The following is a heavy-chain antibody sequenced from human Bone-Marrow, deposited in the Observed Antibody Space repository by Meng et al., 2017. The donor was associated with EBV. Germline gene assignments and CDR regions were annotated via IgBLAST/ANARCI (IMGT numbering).Heavy chain of an antibody. Sequence: QVQVVESGAEVKKPGSLVKASCKGSGDSFNNFGISWVRQAPGQGLEWRGDITPVFGVANYAESFQGRVTISADTSTRTTYMDLSSLRSDDTAVYYCVRDLWLRIGECVWGQGTLVTVSS. J-gene: IGHJ4*02. D-gene: IGHD5-12*01. CDR3: VRDLWLRIGECV. CDR1: GDSFNNFG. CDR2: ITPVFGVA. V-gene: IGHV1-69*17.